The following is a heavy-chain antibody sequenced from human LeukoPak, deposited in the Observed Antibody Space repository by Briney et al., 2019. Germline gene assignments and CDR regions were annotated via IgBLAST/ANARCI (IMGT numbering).Heavy chain of an antibody. CDR1: GFTFSDYY. CDR2: ISSSGSTI. Sequence: GGSLRLSCAASGFTFSDYYMSWIRQAPGKGLEWVSYISSSGSTIYYADSVKGRFTVSRDNAKNSLYLQMNSLRAEDTAVYYCARETYYYDSSGTNQAFDIWGQGTMVTVSS. J-gene: IGHJ3*02. D-gene: IGHD3-22*01. V-gene: IGHV3-11*04. CDR3: ARETYYYDSSGTNQAFDI.